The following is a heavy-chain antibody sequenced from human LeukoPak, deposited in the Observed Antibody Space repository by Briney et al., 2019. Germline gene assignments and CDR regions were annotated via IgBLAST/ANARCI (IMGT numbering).Heavy chain of an antibody. Sequence: GASVKVSCKASSYTLTNYGISWVRQAPGQGLEWMGWISAYNGNTNYAQNLQGRVTMTTDTSTSTAYMELRSLRSDDTAVYYCARDQDPGAFDIWGQGTMVTVSS. CDR1: SYTLTNYG. CDR3: ARDQDPGAFDI. J-gene: IGHJ3*02. V-gene: IGHV1-18*01. CDR2: ISAYNGNT.